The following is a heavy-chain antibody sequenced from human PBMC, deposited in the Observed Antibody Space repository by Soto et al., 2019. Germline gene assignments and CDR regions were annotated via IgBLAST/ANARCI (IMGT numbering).Heavy chain of an antibody. CDR1: GGSISSGGYY. CDR3: AREALDFWSGYPTLYGMDV. CDR2: IYYSGST. Sequence: VQLLESGGGLIQPGGSLRLSCAVSGGSISSGGYYWSWIRQHPGKGLEWIGYIYYSGSTYYNPSLKSRVTISVDTSKNQFSLKLSSVTAADTAVYYCAREALDFWSGYPTLYGMDVWGQGTTVTVSS. V-gene: IGHV4-31*02. D-gene: IGHD3-3*01. J-gene: IGHJ6*02.